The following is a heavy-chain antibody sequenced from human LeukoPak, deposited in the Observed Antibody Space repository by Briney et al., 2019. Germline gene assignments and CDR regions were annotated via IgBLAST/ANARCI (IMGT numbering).Heavy chain of an antibody. Sequence: GESLKISCNASAYSFANYWIGCVRHLPRKGLEWMGFIFPADTDTRYNPSFQGQVTISSAKSITTPYLQRGSLQASDTPIYYCPRRKGDGCRYPFDFWGQGTLVTVSS. D-gene: IGHD5-24*01. CDR1: AYSFANYW. CDR3: PRRKGDGCRYPFDF. CDR2: IFPADTDT. V-gene: IGHV5-51*01. J-gene: IGHJ4*02.